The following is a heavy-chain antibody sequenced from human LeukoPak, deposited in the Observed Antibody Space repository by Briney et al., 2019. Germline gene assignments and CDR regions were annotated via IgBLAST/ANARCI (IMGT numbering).Heavy chain of an antibody. J-gene: IGHJ4*02. Sequence: GGSLRLSCTASGFTFGDYAMSWVRQAPGKGLEWVGFIRSKAYGGTTEYAASVKGRFTISRDDSKSIAYLQMNSLKTEDTAVYYCTRVVWSGYSGYWGQGTLVTVSS. D-gene: IGHD3-3*01. CDR2: IRSKAYGGTT. V-gene: IGHV3-49*04. CDR3: TRVVWSGYSGY. CDR1: GFTFGDYA.